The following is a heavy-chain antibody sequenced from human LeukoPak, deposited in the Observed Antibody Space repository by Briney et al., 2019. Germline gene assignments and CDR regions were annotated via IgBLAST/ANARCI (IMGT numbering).Heavy chain of an antibody. Sequence: GGSLRLSCAASGFTFSDFLMSWVRQAPGKGPEWVSAISGSGGDTYYADSVKGRFTISRDNSKNTLYLQMNSLRAEDTAVYYCAKKGATTGDFDYWGQGTLVTVSS. CDR2: ISGSGGDT. V-gene: IGHV3-23*01. CDR3: AKKGATTGDFDY. CDR1: GFTFSDFL. D-gene: IGHD1-26*01. J-gene: IGHJ4*02.